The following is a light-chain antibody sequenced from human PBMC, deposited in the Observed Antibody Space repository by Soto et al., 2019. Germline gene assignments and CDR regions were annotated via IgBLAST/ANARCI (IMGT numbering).Light chain of an antibody. J-gene: IGKJ2*01. V-gene: IGKV3-20*01. CDR1: QRVSSSY. CDR2: ATS. CDR3: NPYGTSPPKT. Sequence: EVVLTQSPDTLSLSPGERATLSCRASQRVSSSYLAWYQQKFGQAPRLLISATSRRAAGIPDRVSGSGSGTDFTLTINRLEPEDFGVYYCNPYGTSPPKTFGKGTKLEI.